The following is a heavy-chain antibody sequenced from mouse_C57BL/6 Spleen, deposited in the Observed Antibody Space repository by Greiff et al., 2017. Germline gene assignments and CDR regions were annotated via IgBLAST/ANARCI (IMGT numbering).Heavy chain of an antibody. D-gene: IGHD1-1*01. CDR3: ARDYYGSDYGY. Sequence: VQLQQSGPELVKPGASVKISCKASGFTFTDYYMNWVQQSPGKSLEWIGDINPNNGGTGYTQKFTGKATLTVDKSSSTAYMKLSSLTSEDSAVYYCARDYYGSDYGYWGQGTTLTVSS. CDR2: INPNNGGT. CDR1: GFTFTDYY. J-gene: IGHJ2*01. V-gene: IGHV1-26*01.